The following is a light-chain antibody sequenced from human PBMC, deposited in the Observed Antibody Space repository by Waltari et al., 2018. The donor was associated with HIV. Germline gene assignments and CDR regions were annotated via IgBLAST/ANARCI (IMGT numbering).Light chain of an antibody. CDR1: SSDVGGYNY. CDR3: SSYTSSSPYV. V-gene: IGLV2-14*01. CDR2: DVS. Sequence: QSALTQPASVSGSPGQSIPISCTGTSSDVGGYNYVSWYQQPPGKAPKLMIYDVSKRPSGVSNRFSGSKSGNTASLTISGLQAEDEADYYCSSYTSSSPYVFGTGTKVTVL. J-gene: IGLJ1*01.